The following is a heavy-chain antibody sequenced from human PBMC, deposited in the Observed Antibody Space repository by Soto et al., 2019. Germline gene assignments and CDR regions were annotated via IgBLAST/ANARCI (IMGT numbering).Heavy chain of an antibody. Sequence: GESLKISCQGSGYSFTSYWIGWVRQMPGKGLEWMGIIYPGDSDTRYSPSFQGQVTISADKSISTAYRQWSSLKASDTAMYYCERGESGHDIVVVPVDNWFEPWSQGTLVNVSS. D-gene: IGHD2-2*01. CDR1: GYSFTSYW. CDR3: ERGESGHDIVVVPVDNWFEP. CDR2: IYPGDSDT. V-gene: IGHV5-51*01. J-gene: IGHJ5*02.